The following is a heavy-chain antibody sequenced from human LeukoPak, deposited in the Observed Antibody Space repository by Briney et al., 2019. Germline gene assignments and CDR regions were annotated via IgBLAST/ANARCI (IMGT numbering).Heavy chain of an antibody. V-gene: IGHV1-69*06. CDR1: GGTFSSYA. D-gene: IGHD3-10*01. Sequence: SAKVSCKASGGTFSSYAISWVRQAPGQGVEWMGRIIPIFGTANYAQKFQGRVTITADKSTSTAYMELSSLRSEDTAVYYCARDRPPVRGVIFYFDYWGQGTLVTVSS. J-gene: IGHJ4*02. CDR3: ARDRPPVRGVIFYFDY. CDR2: IIPIFGTA.